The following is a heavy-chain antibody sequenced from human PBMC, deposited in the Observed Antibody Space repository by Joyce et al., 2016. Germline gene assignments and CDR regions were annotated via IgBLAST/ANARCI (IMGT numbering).Heavy chain of an antibody. CDR2: INPSDGFT. Sequence: QVQLVQSGAEVKKLGASMKISCKASGFTFTSTHIHWLRQAPGQGLQWVGFINPSDGFTNYAHKLQCRVNLTRDTSTMTFYMELTSLAFQDTAVYFCARCHSGRSDCLDGFDVWGQGTLVTVSS. CDR3: ARCHSGRSDCLDGFDV. V-gene: IGHV1-46*01. J-gene: IGHJ3*01. CDR1: GFTFTSTH. D-gene: IGHD6-19*01.